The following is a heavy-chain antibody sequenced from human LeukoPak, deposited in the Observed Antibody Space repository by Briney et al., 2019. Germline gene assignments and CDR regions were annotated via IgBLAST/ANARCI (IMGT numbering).Heavy chain of an antibody. CDR1: GGSISSGSYY. D-gene: IGHD6-19*01. Sequence: SETLSLTCTVSGGSISSGSYYWSWIRQSPGKGLEWIGEINHSGSTNYNPSLKSRVTISVDTSKNQFSLKLSSVTAADTAVYYCARAVSSGWRHRARVVNWFDPWGQGTLVTVSS. J-gene: IGHJ5*02. CDR3: ARAVSSGWRHRARVVNWFDP. V-gene: IGHV4-39*07. CDR2: INHSGST.